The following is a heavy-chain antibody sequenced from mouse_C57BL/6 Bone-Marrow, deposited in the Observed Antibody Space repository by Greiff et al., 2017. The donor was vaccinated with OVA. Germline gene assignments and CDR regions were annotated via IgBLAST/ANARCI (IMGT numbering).Heavy chain of an antibody. CDR3: AKQREGRDWFAY. CDR2: IWRGGST. Sequence: VQLQQSGPGLVQPSQSLSITCTVSGFSLTSSGVHWVRQSPGKGLEWLGVIWRGGSTDYNAASMSRLSITKDNSKSQVFFKMNSLQADDTAIYYCAKQREGRDWFAYWGQGTLVTVSA. CDR1: GFSLTSSG. J-gene: IGHJ3*01. V-gene: IGHV2-5*01.